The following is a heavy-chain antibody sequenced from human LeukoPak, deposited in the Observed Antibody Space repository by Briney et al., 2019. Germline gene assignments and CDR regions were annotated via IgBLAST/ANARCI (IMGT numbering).Heavy chain of an antibody. D-gene: IGHD1-26*01. CDR2: INPSGGST. CDR3: ARGMGATSDYYYYYGMDV. Sequence: ASVKVSCKASGGTFSSYTINWVRQAPGQGLEWMGIINPSGGSTSYAQKFQGRVTMTRDTSTSTVYMELSSLRSEDTAVYYCARGMGATSDYYYYYGMDVWGQGTTVTVSS. V-gene: IGHV1-46*01. J-gene: IGHJ6*02. CDR1: GGTFSSYT.